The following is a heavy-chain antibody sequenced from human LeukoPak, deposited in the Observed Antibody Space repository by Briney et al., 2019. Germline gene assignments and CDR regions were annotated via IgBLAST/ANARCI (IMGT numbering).Heavy chain of an antibody. D-gene: IGHD1-26*01. Sequence: SETLSLTCTVSGGSISGYFWSWIRQPPGKGLEWVAHIFHTGSTTYNPSLKSRLTISVDTSNQVPLKLRSVTAADTAVYYCARHEPRGTYPLQDWGQGTLVTVSS. V-gene: IGHV4-59*08. CDR1: GGSISGYF. CDR2: IFHTGST. J-gene: IGHJ1*01. CDR3: ARHEPRGTYPLQD.